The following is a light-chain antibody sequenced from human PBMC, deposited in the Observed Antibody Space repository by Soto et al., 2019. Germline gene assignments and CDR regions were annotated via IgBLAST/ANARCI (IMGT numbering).Light chain of an antibody. CDR1: SSDIGVFDF. CDR2: QVN. CDR3: SSFAGGNSQYV. J-gene: IGLJ1*01. V-gene: IGLV2-8*01. Sequence: QSALTQPPSASGSPGQSVTISCTGTSSDIGVFDFVSWYQQHPGKATKVIIYQVNKRPSGVPDRFSGSKSGNTASLTVSGLRPEDEADYFCSSFAGGNSQYVFGTGTKLSVL.